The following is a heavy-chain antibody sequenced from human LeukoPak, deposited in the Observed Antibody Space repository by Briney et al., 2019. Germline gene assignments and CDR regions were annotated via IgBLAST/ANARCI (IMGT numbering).Heavy chain of an antibody. D-gene: IGHD3-10*01. J-gene: IGHJ5*02. CDR1: GGTFSSYA. Sequence: ASVKVSCKASGGTFSSYAISWVRQAPGQGLEWMGGIIPIFGTANHAQKFQGRVTITADESTSTAYMELSSLRSEDTAVYYCARIQGAYGSGSLRGGPHDPWGQGTLVTVSS. CDR3: ARIQGAYGSGSLRGGPHDP. CDR2: IIPIFGTA. V-gene: IGHV1-69*01.